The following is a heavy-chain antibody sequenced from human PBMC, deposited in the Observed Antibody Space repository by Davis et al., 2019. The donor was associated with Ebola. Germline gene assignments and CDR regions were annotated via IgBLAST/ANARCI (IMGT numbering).Heavy chain of an antibody. CDR3: ARGVTMVRGETWFDP. J-gene: IGHJ5*02. V-gene: IGHV1-3*01. D-gene: IGHD3-10*01. CDR2: IHGGNGNR. Sequence: ASVKVSRKAPGHTFSNYAMHWVRQAPGQRLEWMGWIHGGNGNRKYSQKFRGRVTITMDTSASTAYMELSSLRSEDTAVYYCARGVTMVRGETWFDPWGQGTLVTVSS. CDR1: GHTFSNYA.